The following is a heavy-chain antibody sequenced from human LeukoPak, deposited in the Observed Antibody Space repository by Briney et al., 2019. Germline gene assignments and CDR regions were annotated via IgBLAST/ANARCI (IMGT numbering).Heavy chain of an antibody. D-gene: IGHD3-9*01. CDR2: INHSGST. Sequence: SETLSLTCAVYGGSFSGYYWSWIRQPPGKGLEWIGEINHSGSTNYNPSLKSRVTISVGTSKNQFSLKPSSVTAADTAVYYCARRKLRYFDWLFHDAFDIWGQGTMVTVSS. J-gene: IGHJ3*02. CDR1: GGSFSGYY. V-gene: IGHV4-34*01. CDR3: ARRKLRYFDWLFHDAFDI.